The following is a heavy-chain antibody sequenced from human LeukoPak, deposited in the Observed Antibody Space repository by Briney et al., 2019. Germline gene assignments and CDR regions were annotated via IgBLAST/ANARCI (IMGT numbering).Heavy chain of an antibody. CDR3: TREATGYSWFDP. Sequence: ASVKVSCKASGYTFTSYGVSWVRQAPGQGLEWMGWISGYNGNTNYAQKFQGRVTMTTDTSTNTAYMELRSLRSDDTAVYYCTREATGYSWFDPWGQGTLVTVSS. CDR2: ISGYNGNT. J-gene: IGHJ5*02. CDR1: GYTFTSYG. D-gene: IGHD3-9*01. V-gene: IGHV1-18*01.